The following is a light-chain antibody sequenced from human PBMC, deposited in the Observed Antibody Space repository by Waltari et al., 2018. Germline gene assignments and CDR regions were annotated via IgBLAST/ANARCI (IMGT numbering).Light chain of an antibody. CDR2: GAS. CDR1: QSVLYSSNNKNS. J-gene: IGKJ3*01. V-gene: IGKV4-1*01. Sequence: DIVMTQSPDSLAVSLGERATINCKSSQSVLYSSNNKNSLSWYQKKPGQPPKLLIYGASTRESGVPYRFSGSGSGTDFTLTISSLQAEDVAVYYCHQYYNTPFTFGPGTKVDIK. CDR3: HQYYNTPFT.